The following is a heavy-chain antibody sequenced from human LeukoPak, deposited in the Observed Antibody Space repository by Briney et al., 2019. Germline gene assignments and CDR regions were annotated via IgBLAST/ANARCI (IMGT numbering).Heavy chain of an antibody. CDR2: MNPNSGNT. Sequence: GASVKVSCKASGYTFTSYDINWVRQATGQGLEWMGWMNPNSGNTGYAQKFQGRVTMTRNTSISTAYMELSSLRSEDTAVYYCTRHPPIAAFENGLDVWGQGTTVTVSS. CDR1: GYTFTSYD. D-gene: IGHD2-21*01. J-gene: IGHJ6*02. V-gene: IGHV1-8*01. CDR3: TRHPPIAAFENGLDV.